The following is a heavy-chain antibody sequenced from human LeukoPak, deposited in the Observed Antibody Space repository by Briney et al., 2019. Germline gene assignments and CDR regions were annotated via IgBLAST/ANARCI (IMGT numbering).Heavy chain of an antibody. Sequence: SETLSLTCAVYGGSFSGYYWSWIRQPPGKGLEWIGEINHSGSTNYNPSLKSRVTISVDTSKNQFSLKLSSVTAADTAVYYCASTEIARATTGAFDIWGQGTMVTVSS. CDR3: ASTEIARATTGAFDI. CDR1: GGSFSGYY. V-gene: IGHV4-34*01. CDR2: INHSGST. J-gene: IGHJ3*02. D-gene: IGHD1-26*01.